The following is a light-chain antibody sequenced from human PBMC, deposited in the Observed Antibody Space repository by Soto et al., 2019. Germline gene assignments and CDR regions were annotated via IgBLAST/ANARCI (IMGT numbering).Light chain of an antibody. CDR1: QGISSY. CDR2: AAS. CDR3: QQLNSYPRT. V-gene: IGKV1-9*01. J-gene: IGKJ1*01. Sequence: IQLTHSPSSLSASVGDRVTITCRASQGISSYLAWYQQKPGKAPKLLIYAASTLQSGVPSRFSGSGSGTDFILTISSLQPEDFATYYCQQLNSYPRTFGQGTKVAIK.